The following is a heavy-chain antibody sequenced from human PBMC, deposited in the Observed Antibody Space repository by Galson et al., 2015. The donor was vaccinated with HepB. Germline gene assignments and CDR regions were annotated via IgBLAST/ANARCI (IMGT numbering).Heavy chain of an antibody. Sequence: SLRLSCAASGFTFSNAWMSWVRQAPGKGLEWVGRVKSKTDGGTTDYAAPVKGRFTISRDDSKNTLYLQMNSLKTEDTAVYYCTTDIVVVPAAMGLGYWGQGTLVTVSS. V-gene: IGHV3-15*01. CDR3: TTDIVVVPAAMGLGY. CDR1: GFTFSNAW. D-gene: IGHD2-2*01. CDR2: VKSKTDGGTT. J-gene: IGHJ4*02.